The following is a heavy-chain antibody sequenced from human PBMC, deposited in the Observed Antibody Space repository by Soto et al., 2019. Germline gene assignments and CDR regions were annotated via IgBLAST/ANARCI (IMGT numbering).Heavy chain of an antibody. D-gene: IGHD3-22*01. J-gene: IGHJ4*02. V-gene: IGHV3-23*01. CDR2: INANDGRT. CDR1: GFTFSNYA. Sequence: PGGSLRLSCAASGFTFSNYAMSWVRQAPGKGLEWVSTINANDGRTFYADSVKGRFTITRDNSENTLYLQMNRLRAEDTAVYYCAKDLSTYYASRDYYYPFGYWGQGTLVTVSS. CDR3: AKDLSTYYASRDYYYPFGY.